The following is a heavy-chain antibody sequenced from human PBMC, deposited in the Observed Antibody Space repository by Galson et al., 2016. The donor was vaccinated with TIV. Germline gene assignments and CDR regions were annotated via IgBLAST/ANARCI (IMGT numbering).Heavy chain of an antibody. CDR1: GGTFSNYA. Sequence: SVKVSCKASGGTFSNYAVSWVRQAPGQGLEWMGRINPFFRAANSAQKLQGRLPITADESPSTAYMELTSLRSEDTAVYYCAREGAAVTNGYYMDVWGKGTTVTFSS. J-gene: IGHJ6*03. V-gene: IGHV1-69*13. CDR2: INPFFRAA. CDR3: AREGAAVTNGYYMDV. D-gene: IGHD6-25*01.